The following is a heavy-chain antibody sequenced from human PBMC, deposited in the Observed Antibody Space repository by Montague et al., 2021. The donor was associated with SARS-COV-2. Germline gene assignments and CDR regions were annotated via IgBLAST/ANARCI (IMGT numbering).Heavy chain of an antibody. V-gene: IGHV4-61*07. D-gene: IGHD2-2*01. CDR3: ARRGVVGIPAVVEYYYGMDV. Sequence: SANYNPSLKSRVTISVDTSKNQLSLNLSSVTAADTAVYYCARRGVVGIPAVVEYYYGMDVWGQGTTVTVSS. J-gene: IGHJ6*02. CDR2: SA.